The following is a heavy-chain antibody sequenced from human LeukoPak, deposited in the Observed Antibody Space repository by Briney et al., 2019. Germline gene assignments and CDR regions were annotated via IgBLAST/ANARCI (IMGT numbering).Heavy chain of an antibody. D-gene: IGHD6-6*01. CDR1: GHTFTGYY. Sequence: GASVKVSCKASGHTFTGYYMHWVRQAPGQGLEWMGWINPNSGGTNYAQKFQGRVTMTRDTSISTAYMELSRLRSDDTAVYYCARDRSSTWVTPNYYMDVWGKGTTVTVSS. CDR3: ARDRSSTWVTPNYYMDV. CDR2: INPNSGGT. V-gene: IGHV1-2*02. J-gene: IGHJ6*03.